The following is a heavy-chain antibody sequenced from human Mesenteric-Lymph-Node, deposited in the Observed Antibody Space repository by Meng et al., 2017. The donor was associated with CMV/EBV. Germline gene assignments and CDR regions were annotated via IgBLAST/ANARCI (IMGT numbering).Heavy chain of an antibody. CDR2: ISSSSSTI. D-gene: IGHD3/OR15-3a*01. J-gene: IGHJ2*01. Sequence: GESLKISCAASGFTFSSYSMNWVRQAPGKGLEWVSYISSSSSTIYYADSVKGRFTISRDNAKNSLYLQMNSLRAEDTALYYCAKEWTNWYFDLWGRGTLVTVSS. V-gene: IGHV3-48*04. CDR3: AKEWTNWYFDL. CDR1: GFTFSSYS.